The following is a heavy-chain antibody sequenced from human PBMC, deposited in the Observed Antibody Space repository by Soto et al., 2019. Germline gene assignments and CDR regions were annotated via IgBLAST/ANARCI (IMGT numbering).Heavy chain of an antibody. V-gene: IGHV4-30-4*01. CDR1: GGSISSGDYY. J-gene: IGHJ6*02. Sequence: SETLSLTCTVSGGSISSGDYYWSWIRQPPGKGLEWIGYIYYSGSTYYNPSLKSRVTISVDTSKNQFSLKLSSVTAADTAVYYCSAAAGYYYYGMDVWGQGTTVTVSS. CDR3: SAAAGYYYYGMDV. CDR2: IYYSGST. D-gene: IGHD6-13*01.